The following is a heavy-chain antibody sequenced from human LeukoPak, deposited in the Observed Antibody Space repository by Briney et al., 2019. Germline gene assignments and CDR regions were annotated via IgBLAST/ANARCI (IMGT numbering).Heavy chain of an antibody. CDR3: GRGLRMYVWGSYRYMGSYYFDY. Sequence: PSETLSLTCAVYGGSFSGYYWSWIRQPPGKGLEWIGEINHSGSTNYNPSLKSRVTISVDTSKNQFSLKLSSVTAADTAVYYCGRGLRMYVWGSYRYMGSYYFDYWGQGTLVTVSS. CDR2: INHSGST. CDR1: GGSFSGYY. V-gene: IGHV4-34*01. D-gene: IGHD3-16*02. J-gene: IGHJ4*02.